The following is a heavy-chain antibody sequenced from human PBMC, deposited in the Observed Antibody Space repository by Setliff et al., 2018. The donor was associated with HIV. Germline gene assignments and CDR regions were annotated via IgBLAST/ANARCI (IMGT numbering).Heavy chain of an antibody. J-gene: IGHJ4*02. CDR3: ARSGYGDYAVEAPWDY. V-gene: IGHV1-69*05. CDR1: GGTFGSYA. D-gene: IGHD4-17*01. CDR2: FIPMFGTA. Sequence: SVKVSCKASGGTFGSYAVSWVRQAPGQGLEWMGGFIPMFGTAKYAQKFQARVTLTTDESTSTAYMEVSGLKSDDTAVYYCARSGYGDYAVEAPWDYWGQGTLVTVSS.